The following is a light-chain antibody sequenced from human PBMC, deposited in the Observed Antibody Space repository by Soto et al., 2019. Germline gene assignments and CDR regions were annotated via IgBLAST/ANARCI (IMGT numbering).Light chain of an antibody. V-gene: IGKV1-39*01. J-gene: IGKJ1*01. CDR3: QQSYRT. CDR2: AAS. CDR1: QSISSY. Sequence: DIQMTQSPSSLSASVGDRVTITCRAIQSISSYLNWYQQKPGKAPKLLIYAASSLQSGVPSRFSGSGSGTDFTLTISSLQPEDFATYYCQQSYRTFAQGTKVEIK.